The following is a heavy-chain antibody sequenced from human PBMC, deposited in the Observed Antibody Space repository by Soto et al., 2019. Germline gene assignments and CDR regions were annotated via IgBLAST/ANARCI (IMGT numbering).Heavy chain of an antibody. D-gene: IGHD1-26*01. CDR2: ISSSSSYI. J-gene: IGHJ4*02. CDR1: GFTFISYS. Sequence: WGSLRLSCAASGFTFISYSMNFFRHSPGKGLEWVSSISSSSSYIYYADSVKGRFTISRDNAKNSLYLQMNSLRAEDTAVYYCARGEPVIPAPSDYWGQGTLVTVSS. CDR3: ARGEPVIPAPSDY. V-gene: IGHV3-21*01.